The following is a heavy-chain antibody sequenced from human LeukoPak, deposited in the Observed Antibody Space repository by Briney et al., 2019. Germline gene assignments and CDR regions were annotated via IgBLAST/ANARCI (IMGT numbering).Heavy chain of an antibody. V-gene: IGHV4-39*07. CDR3: ARAAIEWELVFDY. CDR2: VYYSGST. J-gene: IGHJ4*02. CDR1: GGSITSSSYY. Sequence: SETVSLTCTVSGGSITSSSYYWGWIRQPPGKGLEWIGSVYYSGSTYYNPSLKSRVTMSVDTSKNQFSLKLSSVTAADTALYYCARAAIEWELVFDYWGQGTLVTVSS. D-gene: IGHD1-26*01.